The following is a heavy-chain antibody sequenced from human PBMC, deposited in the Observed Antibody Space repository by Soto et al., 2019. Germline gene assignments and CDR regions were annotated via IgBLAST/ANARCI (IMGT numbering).Heavy chain of an antibody. J-gene: IGHJ2*01. V-gene: IGHV4-34*01. Sequence: QVQLQQWGAGLLKPSETLSLTCGVYGGSFSGYFWSWIRQPPGKGLEWIGEINHSGNTNYNPSLKSRVTISIDTSKNQFSLKLSSVTAADTAVYYCAGMICGAVAWYFDLWGRGTLVTVSS. CDR1: GGSFSGYF. CDR3: AGMICGAVAWYFDL. D-gene: IGHD6-19*01. CDR2: INHSGNT.